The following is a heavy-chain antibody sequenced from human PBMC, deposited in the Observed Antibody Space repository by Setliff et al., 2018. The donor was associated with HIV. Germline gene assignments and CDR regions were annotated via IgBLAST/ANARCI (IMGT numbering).Heavy chain of an antibody. CDR3: ARGNTISEVVTTNWLDP. V-gene: IGHV4-59*01. J-gene: IGHJ5*02. CDR1: GGSFSGYY. CDR2: IDYSGST. Sequence: SETLSLTCAVYGGSFSGYYWSWIRQPPGKGLEWIGYIDYSGSTSYNPSLKSRVTISKDTSKKQISLRLRFVTAADTAVYYCARGNTISEVVTTNWLDPWGQGTLVTVSS. D-gene: IGHD3-3*01.